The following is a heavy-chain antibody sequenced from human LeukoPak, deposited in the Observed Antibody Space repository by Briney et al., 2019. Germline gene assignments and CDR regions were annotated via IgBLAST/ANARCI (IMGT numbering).Heavy chain of an antibody. CDR3: ARGLYSSGWYLAPHPKKAGYFDY. CDR1: GGSFSGCY. CDR2: INHSGST. J-gene: IGHJ4*02. Sequence: PSETLSLTCAVYGGSFSGCYWSWIRQPPGKGLEWIGEINHSGSTNYNPSLKSRVTISVDTSKNQFSLKLSSVTAADTAVYYCARGLYSSGWYLAPHPKKAGYFDYWGQGTLVTVSS. V-gene: IGHV4-34*01. D-gene: IGHD6-19*01.